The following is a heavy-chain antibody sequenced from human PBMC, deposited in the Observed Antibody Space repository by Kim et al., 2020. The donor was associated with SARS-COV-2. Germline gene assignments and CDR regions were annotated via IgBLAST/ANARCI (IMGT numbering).Heavy chain of an antibody. V-gene: IGHV1-46*01. D-gene: IGHD3-9*01. J-gene: IGHJ4*02. CDR3: ARELVNMLCY. CDR2: ST. Sequence: STGYAQKFQGRVTMTRDPSTSTVDMGLSSLRSEDTAVYYCARELVNMLCYWGQGTLVTVSS.